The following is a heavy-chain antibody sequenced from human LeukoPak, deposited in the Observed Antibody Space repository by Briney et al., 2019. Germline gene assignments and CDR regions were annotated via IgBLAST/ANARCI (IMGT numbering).Heavy chain of an antibody. D-gene: IGHD4-17*01. V-gene: IGHV2-5*08. CDR1: GGSISSGDYY. Sequence: TLSLTCTVSGGSISSGDYYWSWIRQPPGKALEWLALIYWDDDKRYSPSLKSRLTITKDTSKNQVVLTMTNMDPVDTATYYCAHRLGADYGDYYFDYWGQGTLVTVSS. J-gene: IGHJ4*02. CDR3: AHRLGADYGDYYFDY. CDR2: IYWDDDK.